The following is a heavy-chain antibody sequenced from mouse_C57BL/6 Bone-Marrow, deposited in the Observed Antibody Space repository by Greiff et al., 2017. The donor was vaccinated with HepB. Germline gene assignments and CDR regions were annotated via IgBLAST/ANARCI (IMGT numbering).Heavy chain of an antibody. J-gene: IGHJ3*01. CDR2: INPYNGGT. CDR3: ADFLRRFAY. Sequence: EVQLQQSGPVLVKPGASVKMSCKASGYTFTDYYMNWVKQSHGKSLEWIGVINPYNGGTSYNQKFKGKATLTVDKSSSTAYMELNSLTSEDSAVYYCADFLRRFAYWGQGTLVTVSA. CDR1: GYTFTDYY. V-gene: IGHV1-19*01.